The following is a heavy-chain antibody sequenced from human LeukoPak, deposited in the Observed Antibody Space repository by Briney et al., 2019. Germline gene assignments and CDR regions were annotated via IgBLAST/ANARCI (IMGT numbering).Heavy chain of an antibody. CDR3: ARGWVADQYDSSGYYQRPAFDY. CDR1: GFTFTHYW. D-gene: IGHD3-22*01. CDR2: IEQGGSEK. V-gene: IGHV3-7*01. J-gene: IGHJ4*02. Sequence: GGSLRLSCAASGFTFTHYWMTWVRQAPGKGLEWVANIEQGGSEKYYVDSVKGRFTISRDNAKNSVHLQMNSLRAEDTAVYYCARGWVADQYDSSGYYQRPAFDYWGQGTLVTVSS.